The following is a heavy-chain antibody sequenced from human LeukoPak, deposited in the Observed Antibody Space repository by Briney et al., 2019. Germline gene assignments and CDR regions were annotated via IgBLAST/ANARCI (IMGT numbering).Heavy chain of an antibody. Sequence: PSETLSLTCIVSGVSITTYYCSWNRQPPGEGLEWIAYISDSGGSDYNPSLRGRVTISLDTSKNQFSLRLTSVTAAATAVYYCARIQYRGSYRYYLDYWGQGALVTVSS. CDR2: ISDSGGS. J-gene: IGHJ4*02. CDR3: ARIQYRGSYRYYLDY. V-gene: IGHV4-59*01. CDR1: GVSITTYY. D-gene: IGHD1-26*01.